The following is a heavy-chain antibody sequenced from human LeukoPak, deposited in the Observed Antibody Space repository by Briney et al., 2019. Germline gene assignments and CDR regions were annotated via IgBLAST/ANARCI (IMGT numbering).Heavy chain of an antibody. V-gene: IGHV1-69*05. J-gene: IGHJ3*02. Sequence: ASVKVSCKASGGTFSSYAISWVRQAPGQGLEWMGRIIPIFGTANYAQKFQGRVTITTDESTSTAYMELSSLRSEDTAVYYCARDPRDTAMVVDAFDIWGQGTMVTVSS. CDR3: ARDPRDTAMVVDAFDI. CDR1: GGTFSSYA. CDR2: IIPIFGTA. D-gene: IGHD5-18*01.